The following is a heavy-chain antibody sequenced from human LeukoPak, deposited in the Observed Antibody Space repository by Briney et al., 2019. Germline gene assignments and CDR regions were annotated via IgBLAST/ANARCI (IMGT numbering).Heavy chain of an antibody. V-gene: IGHV3-23*01. CDR2: IRSSEGNT. CDR3: AKANSIGGTSDGWDY. CDR1: GFTFSSYT. J-gene: IGHJ4*02. Sequence: PGGSLRLSCAASGFTFSSYTMTWVRQAPGKGLEWVSAIRSSEGNTYYADSVKGRVNISSNKSQNTLYLQMNSQRAEDTAVYYCAKANSIGGTSDGWDYWGQGTLVTVSS. D-gene: IGHD3-16*01.